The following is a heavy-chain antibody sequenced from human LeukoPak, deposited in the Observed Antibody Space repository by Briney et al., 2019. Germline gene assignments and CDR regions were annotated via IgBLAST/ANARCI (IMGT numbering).Heavy chain of an antibody. CDR2: TFYRSKWYN. CDR1: GDSVSSNSGA. Sequence: SQTLSVTCAISGDSVSSNSGAWNWIRQSPSRGLEWLGRTFYRSKWYNNYADAVKSRITTNPDTSKNQFSLQLNSVTPEDTAVYYSASACGGNYGSYYFDYWGQGTLVTVSS. V-gene: IGHV6-1*01. D-gene: IGHD2-21*01. CDR3: ASACGGNYGSYYFDY. J-gene: IGHJ4*02.